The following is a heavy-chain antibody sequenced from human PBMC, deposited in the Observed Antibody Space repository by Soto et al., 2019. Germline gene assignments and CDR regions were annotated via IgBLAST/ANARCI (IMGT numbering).Heavy chain of an antibody. V-gene: IGHV4-38-2*01. D-gene: IGHD3-3*01. CDR3: ARAYCDFWSGYS. CDR1: GYSISSGYY. CDR2: IYHSGST. J-gene: IGHJ4*02. Sequence: PSETLSLTCAVSGYSISSGYYWGWIRQPPGKGLEWIGSIYHSGSTYYNPSLKSRVTISVDTSKNQFSLKLSSVTAADTAVYYCARAYCDFWSGYSWGQGTLVTVSS.